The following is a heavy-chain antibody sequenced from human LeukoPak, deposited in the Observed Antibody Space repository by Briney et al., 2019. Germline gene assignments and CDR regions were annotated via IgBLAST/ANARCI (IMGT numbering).Heavy chain of an antibody. J-gene: IGHJ4*02. CDR3: ARGPIYGTVDY. CDR2: IYYSGST. D-gene: IGHD3-16*01. Sequence: SETLSLTCTVSGGSISSYYWSWNRQPPGKGLEWIGYIYYSGSTNYNPSLKSRVTISVDTSKNQFSLKLSSVTAADTAVYYCARGPIYGTVDYWGQGTLVTVSS. CDR1: GGSISSYY. V-gene: IGHV4-59*01.